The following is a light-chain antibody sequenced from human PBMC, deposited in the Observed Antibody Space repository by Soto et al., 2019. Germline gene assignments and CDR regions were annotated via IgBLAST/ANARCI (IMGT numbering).Light chain of an antibody. CDR3: SSYAGSNLYV. J-gene: IGLJ1*01. Sequence: QSVLTQPPSASGSPGQSVTISCTGTSSDVGGFPYVSWYQQHPGKAPKLMISEVTKRPSGVPDRFSGSKSGNTASLTVSGLQAEDEADYYCSSYAGSNLYVFGTGTKLTVL. CDR2: EVT. CDR1: SSDVGGFPY. V-gene: IGLV2-8*01.